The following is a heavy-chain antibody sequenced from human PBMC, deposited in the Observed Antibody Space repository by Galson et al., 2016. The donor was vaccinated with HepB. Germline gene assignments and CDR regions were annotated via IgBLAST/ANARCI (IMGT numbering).Heavy chain of an antibody. CDR1: GFDVSTND. Sequence: SLRLSCAASGFDVSTNDMNWVRQAAGKGLEWVSVIDSVGSTFYADSVKGRFIISRDSSNNTLFLQMSNLRDDDTAMYFCARDSVTSEDLPLVRGGDSGYFYDYGVDVWGQGTTVTVSS. V-gene: IGHV3-66*01. J-gene: IGHJ6*02. D-gene: IGHD3-10*01. CDR3: ARDSVTSEDLPLVRGGDSGYFYDYGVDV. CDR2: IDSVGST.